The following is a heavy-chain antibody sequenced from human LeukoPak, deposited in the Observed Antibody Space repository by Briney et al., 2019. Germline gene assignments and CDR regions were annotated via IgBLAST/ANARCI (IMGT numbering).Heavy chain of an antibody. D-gene: IGHD6-13*01. CDR1: GFTFSDHY. V-gene: IGHV3-72*01. J-gene: IGHJ6*02. CDR3: ARGSKQQLPRGYHYGMDV. Sequence: PGRSLRLSCAASGFTFSDHYMDWVRQAPGKGLEWVGRVRDKANTHTTEYAASVKGRFTVSRDDSKNSLWLQMNSLKTEDTAVYFCARGSKQQLPRGYHYGMDVWGPGTTVTVSS. CDR2: VRDKANTHTT.